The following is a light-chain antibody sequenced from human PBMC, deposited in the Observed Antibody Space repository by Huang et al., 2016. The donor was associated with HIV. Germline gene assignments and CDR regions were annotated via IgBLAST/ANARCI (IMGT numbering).Light chain of an antibody. CDR2: GAS. CDR3: QQYNNWWT. Sequence: EIVMTQSPATLSVSPGERATLSCRASPSVSSNLAWYQQKPGQAPRLLIYGASTMATGIPARFSGSGSGTEFTLTISSLQSEDFAIYYCQQYNNWWTFGRGTKVEIK. V-gene: IGKV3-15*01. J-gene: IGKJ1*01. CDR1: PSVSSN.